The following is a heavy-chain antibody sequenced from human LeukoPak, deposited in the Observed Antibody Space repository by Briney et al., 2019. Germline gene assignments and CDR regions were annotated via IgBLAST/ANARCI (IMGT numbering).Heavy chain of an antibody. V-gene: IGHV1-2*02. CDR1: GYTFTGYY. Sequence: ASVKVSCTASGYTFTGYYMHWVRQAPGQGLEWMGWINPNSGGTNYAQKFQGRVTMTRDTSISTAYMELSRLRSDDTAVYYCARGNRGSSWNDAFDIWGQGTMVTVSS. J-gene: IGHJ3*02. CDR3: ARGNRGSSWNDAFDI. D-gene: IGHD6-13*01. CDR2: INPNSGGT.